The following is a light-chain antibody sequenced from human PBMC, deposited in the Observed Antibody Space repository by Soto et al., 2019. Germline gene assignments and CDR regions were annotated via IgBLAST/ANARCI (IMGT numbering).Light chain of an antibody. V-gene: IGKV3-15*01. J-gene: IGKJ4*01. Sequence: DIVLTQSPATLSVSPEERATLSCRASQSVSLNLAWYQHKLGQAPRLLIYDASTRVTGIPARFSGSGSGTDFTLTISYLKSEDFGVYYCQQYNHGPPPVTFGGGTKVEI. CDR3: QQYNHGPPPVT. CDR1: QSVSLN. CDR2: DAS.